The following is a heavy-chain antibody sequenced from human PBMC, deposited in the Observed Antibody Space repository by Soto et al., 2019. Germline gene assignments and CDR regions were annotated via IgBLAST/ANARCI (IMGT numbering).Heavy chain of an antibody. J-gene: IGHJ6*02. CDR2: IYYSGST. D-gene: IGHD4-17*01. CDR3: ARRPVVYGDYYYYGMDV. V-gene: IGHV4-59*08. Sequence: SETLSLTCTVSGGSISSYYWSWIRQPPGKGLEWIGYIYYSGSTNYNPSLKSRVTISVDTSKNQFSLKLSSVTAADTAVYYCARRPVVYGDYYYYGMDVWGQGTTVTVSS. CDR1: GGSISSYY.